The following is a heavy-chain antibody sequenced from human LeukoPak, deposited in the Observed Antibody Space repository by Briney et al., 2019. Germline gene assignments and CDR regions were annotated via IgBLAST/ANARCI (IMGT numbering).Heavy chain of an antibody. Sequence: PGGSLRLSCAASGFTFSSHSMNWVRQAPGKGLEWVSYISSSSSTIYYADSVKGRLTISRDNAKNSLCLQMNSLRAEDTAVYYCARGAYYYEDWGQGTLVTVSS. CDR2: ISSSSSTI. J-gene: IGHJ4*02. D-gene: IGHD3-22*01. CDR1: GFTFSSHS. CDR3: ARGAYYYED. V-gene: IGHV3-48*01.